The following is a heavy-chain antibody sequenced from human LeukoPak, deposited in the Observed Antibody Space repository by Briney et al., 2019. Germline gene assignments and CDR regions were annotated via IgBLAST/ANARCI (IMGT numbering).Heavy chain of an antibody. Sequence: SETLSLTCTVSGGSISSHYWNWIRQPPGKGLEYIGYIDYSGITEYNPSLKTRVTISADTSKNQLSLKVRFVTAADTAVYYCARSSYSDDAFDYWGPGTLVTVSS. CDR1: GGSISSHY. D-gene: IGHD2-15*01. CDR3: ARSSYSDDAFDY. CDR2: IDYSGIT. J-gene: IGHJ4*02. V-gene: IGHV4-59*11.